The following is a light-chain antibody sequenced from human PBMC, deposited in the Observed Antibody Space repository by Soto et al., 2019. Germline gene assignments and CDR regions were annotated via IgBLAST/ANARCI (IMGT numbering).Light chain of an antibody. CDR1: QSVSRN. J-gene: IGKJ1*01. CDR3: QQYNNRPPVT. CDR2: GAS. V-gene: IGKV3-15*01. Sequence: EIVMTQSPATLSVSPGERATLSCRASQSVSRNIAWYQQKPGQAPRLLIYGASTRATGIPDRFSGSGSGTEFTLTISSLQSEDFAVYYCQQYNNRPPVTFGQGTKVEIK.